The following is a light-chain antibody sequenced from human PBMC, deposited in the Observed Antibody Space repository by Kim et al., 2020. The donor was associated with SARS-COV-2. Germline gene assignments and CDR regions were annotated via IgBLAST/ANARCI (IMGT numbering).Light chain of an antibody. CDR3: QQYNDWPPTYT. Sequence: PGERVTLPGRASQSIGSNFAWYQHIPGQAPRLLIYRASTRATGVPDRFTGSGSGTEFTLTISSLQSEDLAVYYCQQYNDWPPTYTFGQGTKLEI. CDR2: RAS. CDR1: QSIGSN. J-gene: IGKJ2*01. V-gene: IGKV3-15*01.